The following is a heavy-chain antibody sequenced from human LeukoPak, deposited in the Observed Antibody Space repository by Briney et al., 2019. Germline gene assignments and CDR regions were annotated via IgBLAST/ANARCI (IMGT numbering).Heavy chain of an antibody. Sequence: PETLSLTCGVYGGSFSNYYWSCIRQSPGKGLEWIGEINHSGSTNYNPSLKSRVTMSVDTSKNQFSLKLSSVTAADTAVYYCHLVRGGGYFDYWGQGTLVTVSS. J-gene: IGHJ4*02. V-gene: IGHV4-34*01. CDR1: GGSFSNYY. CDR3: HLVRGGGYFDY. D-gene: IGHD3-10*01. CDR2: INHSGST.